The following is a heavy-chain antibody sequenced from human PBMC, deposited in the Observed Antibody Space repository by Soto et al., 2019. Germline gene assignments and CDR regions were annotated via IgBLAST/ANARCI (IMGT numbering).Heavy chain of an antibody. V-gene: IGHV3-23*01. CDR1: GFAFSTHA. CDR3: ARIPSP. J-gene: IGHJ5*02. D-gene: IGHD2-15*01. CDR2: ITPSGDNT. Sequence: GGSLRLSCAASGFAFSTHAMNWVRQAPGKGLAWVSSITPSGDNTYYADSVKGRFTISRDNSKNTLSLQMNSLTAADTAVYYCARIPSPWGQGTLVTVSS.